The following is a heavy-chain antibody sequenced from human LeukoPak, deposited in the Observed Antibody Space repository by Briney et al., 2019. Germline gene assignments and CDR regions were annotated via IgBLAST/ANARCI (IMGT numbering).Heavy chain of an antibody. J-gene: IGHJ4*02. D-gene: IGHD4-17*01. CDR3: ARYGTVTTDFDY. CDR1: GYTFTGYY. V-gene: IGHV1-2*02. CDR2: NSPNSGGT. Sequence: ASVKVSCKASGYTFTGYYIHWVRQAPGQGLEWMGWNSPNSGGTFYAQKFQDRVSMTRDTSISTAYMELNRLTSDDTAVYYCARYGTVTTDFDYWGQGTLVTVSS.